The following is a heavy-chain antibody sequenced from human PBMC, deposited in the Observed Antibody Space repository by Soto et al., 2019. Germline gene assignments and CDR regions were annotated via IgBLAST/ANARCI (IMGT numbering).Heavy chain of an antibody. CDR1: GESRMEISG. CDR2: IYYSGST. CDR3: KRRHWNYFDWLDP. D-gene: IGHD1-1*01. Sequence: QSMTXSVSGESRMEISGGGGILPHPGTGLEWIRYIYYSGSTHYTPSLTSRVTMSVDTSKNQFSLKLSSVTAVDAAVYYCKRRHWNYFDWLDPWGQGTLVTV. V-gene: IGHV4-28*01. J-gene: IGHJ5*02.